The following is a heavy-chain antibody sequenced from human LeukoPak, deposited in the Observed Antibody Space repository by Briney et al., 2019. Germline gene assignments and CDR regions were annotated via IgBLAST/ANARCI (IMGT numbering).Heavy chain of an antibody. Sequence: SETLSLTCAVYGGSFSGYYWSWIRQPAGKGLEWLGRIYTSGSTNYNPSLKSRVTISVDTSKNQFSLKLSSVTAADTAVYYCARGDYDFWSGYYSNWFDPWGQGTLVTVSS. CDR3: ARGDYDFWSGYYSNWFDP. D-gene: IGHD3-3*01. CDR2: IYTSGST. J-gene: IGHJ5*02. CDR1: GGSFSGYY. V-gene: IGHV4-59*10.